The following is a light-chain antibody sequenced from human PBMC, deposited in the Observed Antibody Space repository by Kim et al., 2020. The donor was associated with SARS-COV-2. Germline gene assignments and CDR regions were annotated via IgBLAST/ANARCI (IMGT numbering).Light chain of an antibody. V-gene: IGKV3-11*01. CDR2: HVS. Sequence: EIVLTQSPATLSLSPGERATLSCRASQSVSSSLAWYRQKPGQVPRLLIYHVSNRATGIPARFSGSGSGTDFTLTISSLEPEDFAVYYCQQRRNWPLTFGGGTKVDLK. CDR1: QSVSSS. CDR3: QQRRNWPLT. J-gene: IGKJ4*01.